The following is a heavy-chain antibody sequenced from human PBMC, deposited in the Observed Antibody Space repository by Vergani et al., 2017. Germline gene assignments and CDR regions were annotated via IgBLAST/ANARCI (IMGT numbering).Heavy chain of an antibody. Sequence: EVDLVESGGGLAQPGGSLRLSCEASGITFWKFGMHWVRQGPGKGLEWVTGISWNSGAVDYADSVRGLFTIFRDNAKKFLFLEMNSLRFEDTAVYFCTKGSVYYHDSAGHGYDPYTGFDLWGQGTLVTVSS. V-gene: IGHV3-9*01. CDR3: TKGSVYYHDSAGHGYDPYTGFDL. CDR2: ISWNSGAV. CDR1: GITFWKFG. D-gene: IGHD5-12*01. J-gene: IGHJ3*01.